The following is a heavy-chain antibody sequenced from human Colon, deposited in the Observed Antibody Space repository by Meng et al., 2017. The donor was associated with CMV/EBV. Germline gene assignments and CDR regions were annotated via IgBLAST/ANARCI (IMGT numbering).Heavy chain of an antibody. CDR3: AREYSSAWFGY. D-gene: IGHD6-25*01. V-gene: IGHV1-2*02. CDR1: GYAFTDYY. CDR2: INPYSGVT. J-gene: IGHJ4*02. Sequence: ASVKVSCKSSGYAFTDYYIHWVRQAPGQGLEWVGWINPYSGVTSYAQKFQGRVSMTRDTSITTAYMELSRLTADDTALYYCAREYSSAWFGYWGQGTLVTVSS.